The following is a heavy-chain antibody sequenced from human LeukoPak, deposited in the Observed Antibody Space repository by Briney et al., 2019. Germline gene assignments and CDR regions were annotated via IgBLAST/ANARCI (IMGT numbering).Heavy chain of an antibody. D-gene: IGHD2-2*01. CDR2: IYSGGST. Sequence: GGSLRLSCAASGFTVSSNYMSWVRQAPGKGLEWVSVIYSGGSTYYADSVKGRFTISRANSKNTLFLQMNSMRAEDAAVYYCAKGLGYCGSSTCYLDYWGQGTLVTVSS. CDR3: AKGLGYCGSSTCYLDY. V-gene: IGHV3-53*01. J-gene: IGHJ4*02. CDR1: GFTVSSNY.